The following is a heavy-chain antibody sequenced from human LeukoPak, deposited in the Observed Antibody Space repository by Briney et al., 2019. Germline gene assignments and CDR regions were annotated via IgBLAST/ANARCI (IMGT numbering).Heavy chain of an antibody. Sequence: TGGSLRLSCAASGFTFSSYAMSWVRQAPGKGLEWVSAISGSGGSTYYADSVKGRFTISRDNSKNTLYLQMNTLSAEDTAVYYCAKSLVVPAVIVDYWGQGTLVTVSS. CDR1: GFTFSSYA. CDR3: AKSLVVPAVIVDY. D-gene: IGHD2-2*01. J-gene: IGHJ4*02. CDR2: ISGSGGST. V-gene: IGHV3-23*01.